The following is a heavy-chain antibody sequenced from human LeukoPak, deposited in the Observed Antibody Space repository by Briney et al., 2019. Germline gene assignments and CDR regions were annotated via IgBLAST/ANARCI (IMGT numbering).Heavy chain of an antibody. Sequence: SETLSLTCTVSGGSISSGGYYWSWIRQHPGKGLEWIGYIYYSGSTYYNPSLKSRVTISVDTSKNQFSLKLSSVTAADTAVYYCARGPQNFWSGYWTPNYFDYWGQGTLVTVSS. CDR2: IYYSGST. J-gene: IGHJ4*02. CDR3: ARGPQNFWSGYWTPNYFDY. CDR1: GGSISSGGYY. D-gene: IGHD3-3*01. V-gene: IGHV4-31*03.